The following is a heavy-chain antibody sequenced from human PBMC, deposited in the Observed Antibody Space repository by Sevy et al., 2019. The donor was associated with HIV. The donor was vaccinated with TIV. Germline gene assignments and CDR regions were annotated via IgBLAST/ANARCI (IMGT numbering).Heavy chain of an antibody. CDR2: IIPSFGAA. Sequence: ASVKVSCKASGGTFSSYAINGVRQAPGQGLAWMGRIIPSFGAADYAQKFQGRGTITADESTRPVYMQLSPLRIEDTDVDYCSRPAYCGGCNCYSSDAFDFWGQGTMVTVSS. CDR1: GGTFSSYA. D-gene: IGHD2-21*01. J-gene: IGHJ3*01. CDR3: SRPAYCGGCNCYSSDAFDF. V-gene: IGHV1-69*13.